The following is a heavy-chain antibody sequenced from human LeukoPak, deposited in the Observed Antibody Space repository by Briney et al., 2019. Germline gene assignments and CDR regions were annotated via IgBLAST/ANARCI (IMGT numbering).Heavy chain of an antibody. Sequence: ASVKVSCKASGYTFTGYYMHWVRQAPGHGLEWMGWINPNSGGTNYAQKFQGRVTMTRDTSISTAYMELSRLRSDDTAVYYCARDRDSSGWYGGDYWGQGTLVTVSS. J-gene: IGHJ4*02. D-gene: IGHD6-19*01. V-gene: IGHV1-2*02. CDR2: INPNSGGT. CDR1: GYTFTGYY. CDR3: ARDRDSSGWYGGDY.